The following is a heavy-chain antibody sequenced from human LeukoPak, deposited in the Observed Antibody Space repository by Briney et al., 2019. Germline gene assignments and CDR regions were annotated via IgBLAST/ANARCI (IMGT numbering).Heavy chain of an antibody. D-gene: IGHD4-17*01. CDR1: GDSISRNSHY. Sequence: PSQTLSLTCTVSGDSISRNSHYWCWIRQSAGEGLEWIGRRNPSGNINYNPALRSRLTMSLDPSENKLSLKLSSVTAADTAVYYCARGRPSGAFFDYWGQGALVTVSS. J-gene: IGHJ4*02. CDR3: ARGRPSGAFFDY. CDR2: RNPSGNI. V-gene: IGHV4-61*02.